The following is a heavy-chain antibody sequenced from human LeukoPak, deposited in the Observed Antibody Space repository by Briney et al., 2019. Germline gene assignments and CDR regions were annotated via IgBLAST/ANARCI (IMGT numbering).Heavy chain of an antibody. D-gene: IGHD4-23*01. V-gene: IGHV1-69*05. CDR2: IIPIFGTA. CDR3: ARKAVGHPYYYYYMDV. Sequence: SVKVSCKASGGTFSSYAISWVRQAPGQGLEWMGGIIPIFGTANYAQKFQGRVTITTDESTSTVYMELSSLRSEDTAVYYCARKAVGHPYYYYYMDVWGKGTTVTVSS. CDR1: GGTFSSYA. J-gene: IGHJ6*03.